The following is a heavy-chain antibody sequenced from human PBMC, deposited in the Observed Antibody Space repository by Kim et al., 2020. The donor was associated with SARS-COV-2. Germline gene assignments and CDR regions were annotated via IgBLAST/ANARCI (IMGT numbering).Heavy chain of an antibody. D-gene: IGHD5-12*01. CDR1: GGSISSSNW. CDR3: ARVPHSGYGDGAFGY. Sequence: SETLSLTCAVSGGSISSSNWWSWVRQPPGKGLEWIGEIYHSGSTNYNPSLKSRVTISVDKSKNQFSLKLSSVTAADTAVYYCARVPHSGYGDGAFGYWGQGTLVTVSS. V-gene: IGHV4-4*02. J-gene: IGHJ4*02. CDR2: IYHSGST.